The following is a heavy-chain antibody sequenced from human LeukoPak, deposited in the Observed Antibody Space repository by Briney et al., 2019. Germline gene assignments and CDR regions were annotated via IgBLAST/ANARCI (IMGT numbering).Heavy chain of an antibody. D-gene: IGHD4-17*01. J-gene: IGHJ4*02. V-gene: IGHV3-11*06. Sequence: GGSLRLSCAASGFTLSDYYMSWIRQAPGKGLEWVSYISSSSSYTNYADSVKGRFTISRDNAKNSLYLQMNSLRAEDTAVYYCARDLSVSVTTKTHGGYYFDYWGQGTPVTVSS. CDR3: ARDLSVSVTTKTHGGYYFDY. CDR2: ISSSSSYT. CDR1: GFTLSDYY.